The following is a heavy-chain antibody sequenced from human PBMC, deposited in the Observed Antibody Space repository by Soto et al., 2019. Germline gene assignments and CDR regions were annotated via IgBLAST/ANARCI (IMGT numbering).Heavy chain of an antibody. J-gene: IGHJ4*02. CDR2: ISSISDNT. CDR3: ARLPKGSLVTA. D-gene: IGHD2-21*02. CDR1: GFSFSDYS. V-gene: IGHV3-48*02. Sequence: EVQLVESGGGLVFPGGSLRLSCVASGFSFSDYSMNWVRQAPGKELEWVSYISSISDNTQYADSVKGRFTVSRDNAKNSLFLQMDSLRDEDTAIYYCARLPKGSLVTAWGQGTLVTVSS.